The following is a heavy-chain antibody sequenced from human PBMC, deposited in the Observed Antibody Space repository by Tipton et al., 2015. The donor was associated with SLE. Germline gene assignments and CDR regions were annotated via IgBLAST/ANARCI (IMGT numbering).Heavy chain of an antibody. CDR1: GGSIGYNY. V-gene: IGHV4-59*12. J-gene: IGHJ3*02. CDR2: VLYSGAT. CDR3: ARELDTFDI. Sequence: TLSLTCSVSGGSIGYNYWNWIRQPPGKGLEWIGYVLYSGATSYNPSLKSRVTMSVDTAKNQFSLSLTSVTAADTAVYYCARELDTFDIWGQGTMVTVSS.